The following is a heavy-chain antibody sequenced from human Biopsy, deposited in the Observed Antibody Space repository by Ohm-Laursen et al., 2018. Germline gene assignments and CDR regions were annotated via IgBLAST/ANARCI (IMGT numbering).Heavy chain of an antibody. Sequence: SLRLSCAASGFTFSNYAMSWVRQVPGKGLEWVSSISGSGGGTHYADSVNGRFTISRDNSKNTLYLQINSLRADDTAVYYCAKEPFDSSGYYSDYWGQGTLVTVSS. D-gene: IGHD3-22*01. V-gene: IGHV3-23*01. CDR3: AKEPFDSSGYYSDY. CDR2: ISGSGGGT. J-gene: IGHJ4*02. CDR1: GFTFSNYA.